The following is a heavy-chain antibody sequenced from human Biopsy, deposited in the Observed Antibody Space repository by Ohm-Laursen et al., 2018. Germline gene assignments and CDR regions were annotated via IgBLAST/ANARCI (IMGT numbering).Heavy chain of an antibody. CDR1: GFTFDDYA. J-gene: IGHJ4*02. V-gene: IGHV3-9*01. CDR3: AQGSGGRRSQGFDY. Sequence: SLRLSCAASGFTFDDYAMYWVRQAPGKGLEWVSGIWWNRVSKGYADSVRGRFTISRDSAKNSLYLQMNSLRTADTAFYYWAQGSGGRRSQGFDYWGQGILVTVSS. CDR2: IWWNRVSK. D-gene: IGHD6-25*01.